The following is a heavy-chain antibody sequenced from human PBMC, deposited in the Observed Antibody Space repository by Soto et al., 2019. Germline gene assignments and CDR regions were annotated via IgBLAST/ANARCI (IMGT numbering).Heavy chain of an antibody. CDR1: GDSVSSNTAS. CDR2: TYFRSKWYN. Sequence: SQTLSLTCPISGDSVSSNTASLNWIRQSPSRGLEWLGRTYFRSKWYNDYAVSVKSRIIITPDKSNTQFSLQLTSVTPEDTAVYFCAKGDNLGPKTGYAFDPWGQGIMVTVSS. J-gene: IGHJ5*02. D-gene: IGHD5-12*01. CDR3: AKGDNLGPKTGYAFDP. V-gene: IGHV6-1*01.